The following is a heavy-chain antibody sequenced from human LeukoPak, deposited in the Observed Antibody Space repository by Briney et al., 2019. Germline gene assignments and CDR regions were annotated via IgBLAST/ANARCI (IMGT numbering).Heavy chain of an antibody. CDR1: GFTFTDYS. V-gene: IGHV3-23*01. CDR3: VKDRPCETCMPMDA. CDR2: LGRSGENR. Sequence: LPGGSLRLSCAASGFTFTDYSMSWVRQAPGKGLEWVSGLGRSGENRYYATSVRGRFSISRDNSKDTVYLQMNSLSAEDTAIYYCVKDRPCETCMPMDAWGQGTTVTVSS. D-gene: IGHD2-2*01. J-gene: IGHJ6*02.